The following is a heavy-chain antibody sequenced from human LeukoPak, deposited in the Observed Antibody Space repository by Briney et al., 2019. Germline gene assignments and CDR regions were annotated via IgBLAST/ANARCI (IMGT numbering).Heavy chain of an antibody. V-gene: IGHV3-30-3*01. CDR3: ARDCGGIDFKGFWSGYFGY. CDR2: ISYDGSNK. CDR1: GFTFSSYA. J-gene: IGHJ4*02. D-gene: IGHD3-3*01. Sequence: GGSLRLSCAASGFTFSSYAMHWVRQAPGKGLEWVAVISYDGSNKYYADSVKGRFTISRDNSKNTLYLQMNSLRAEDTAVYYCARDCGGIDFKGFWSGYFGYWGQGTLVTVSS.